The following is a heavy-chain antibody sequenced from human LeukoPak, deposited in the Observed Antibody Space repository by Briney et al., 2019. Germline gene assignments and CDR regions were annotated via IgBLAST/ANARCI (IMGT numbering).Heavy chain of an antibody. J-gene: IGHJ4*02. D-gene: IGHD4-17*01. V-gene: IGHV3-23*01. Sequence: PGGSLRLSCAASRFTFSTYGMSWVRQAPGKGLEWVSSISGSGGSTNYADSVKGRFTISRDNSKNTLYLQMNSLRAEDTAVYYCARETGSAVGSTDFDYWGQGTLVTVSS. CDR1: RFTFSTYG. CDR3: ARETGSAVGSTDFDY. CDR2: ISGSGGST.